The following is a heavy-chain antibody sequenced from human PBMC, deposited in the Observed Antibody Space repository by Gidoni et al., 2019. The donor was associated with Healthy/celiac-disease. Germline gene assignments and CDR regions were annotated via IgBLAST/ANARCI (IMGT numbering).Heavy chain of an antibody. CDR3: ARGGGSYYFDY. D-gene: IGHD1-26*01. J-gene: IGHJ4*02. CDR2: ISSYVSHN. Sequence: QVQQVESGGGGVQPGRCLRRACAASGLPFSSYAMHWVRQAPGTGLEWLAFISSYVSHNYYAASVKGRFPFSRDNSTHTLSLQMNSLIAEDTAVYYFARGGGSYYFDYWGQGTLVPVSS. V-gene: IGHV3-30*04. CDR1: GLPFSSYA.